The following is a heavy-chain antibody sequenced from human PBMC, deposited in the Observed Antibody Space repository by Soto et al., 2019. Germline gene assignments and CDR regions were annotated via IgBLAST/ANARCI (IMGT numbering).Heavy chain of an antibody. D-gene: IGHD2-2*01. Sequence: PSQTLSLTCAISGDSVSSNSAAWNWIRQSPSRGLEWLGRTYYRSKWYNDYAVSVKSRITINPDTSKNQFSLQLNSVTPEDTAVYYCARMGYCSSTSCPSYYYYGMDVWGQGTTVTVS. CDR1: GDSVSSNSAA. CDR3: ARMGYCSSTSCPSYYYYGMDV. CDR2: TYYRSKWYN. J-gene: IGHJ6*02. V-gene: IGHV6-1*01.